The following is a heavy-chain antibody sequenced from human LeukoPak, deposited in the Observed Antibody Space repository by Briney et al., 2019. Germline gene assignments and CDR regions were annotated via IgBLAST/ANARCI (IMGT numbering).Heavy chain of an antibody. V-gene: IGHV3-48*03. CDR3: ARGGYPFYFDY. Sequence: GGSLRLSCAASGFTFSSYEMNWVRQAPGKGLEWVSYISSSGSTIYYADSVKGRFTISRDNAKSSLYLQMNSLRAEDTAVYYCARGGYPFYFDYWGQGTLVTVSS. CDR2: ISSSGSTI. D-gene: IGHD5-18*01. CDR1: GFTFSSYE. J-gene: IGHJ4*02.